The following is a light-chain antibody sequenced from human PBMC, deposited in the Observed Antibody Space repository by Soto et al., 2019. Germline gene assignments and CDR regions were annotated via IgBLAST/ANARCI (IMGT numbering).Light chain of an antibody. CDR3: TSFAGINNFVV. V-gene: IGLV2-11*01. J-gene: IGLJ2*01. CDR2: DVI. CDR1: TSDVGAYNL. Sequence: QSALTQPRSVSGSPGQSITLSCDGSTSDVGAYNLVSWYQQHPGEAPKLMIYDVIKRPSGVPDRFSGSKSGNTASLTVSGLQTEDEADYYCTSFAGINNFVVFGGGTKLTVL.